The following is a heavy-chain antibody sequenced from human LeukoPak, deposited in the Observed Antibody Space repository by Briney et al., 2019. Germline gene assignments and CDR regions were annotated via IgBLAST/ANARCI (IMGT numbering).Heavy chain of an antibody. D-gene: IGHD3-22*01. V-gene: IGHV1-69*04. CDR3: ARVYYDSSGYYHAN. J-gene: IGHJ4*02. CDR1: GGTFSSYA. Sequence: SVKVSCKASGGTFSSYAISWVRQAPGQGLEWMGRIIPILGIANYAQKFQGRVTITADKSTSTAYMELSSLRSEDTAVYYCARVYYDSSGYYHANLGQGTLVTVSS. CDR2: IIPILGIA.